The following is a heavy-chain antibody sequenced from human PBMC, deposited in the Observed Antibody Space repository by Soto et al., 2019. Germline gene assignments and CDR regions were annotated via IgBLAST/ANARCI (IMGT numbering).Heavy chain of an antibody. Sequence: SETLSLTCTVSGGSISSYYWAWIRQPPGEGLEWIGSIYHTGNAYYNPSLKSRVTIFVDTSKNQFSLKLTSVTAADTALYYCARDYFDSSDYTTNWFDPWGQGALVTVSS. CDR2: IYHTGNA. J-gene: IGHJ5*02. CDR1: GGSISSYY. V-gene: IGHV4-39*01. D-gene: IGHD3-22*01. CDR3: ARDYFDSSDYTTNWFDP.